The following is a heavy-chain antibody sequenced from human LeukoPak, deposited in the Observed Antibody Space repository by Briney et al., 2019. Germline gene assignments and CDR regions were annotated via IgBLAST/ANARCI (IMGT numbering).Heavy chain of an antibody. CDR2: ISNHNGNT. CDR1: GFTFSAYG. D-gene: IGHD3-10*01. Sequence: ASVKVSCKPSGFTFSAYGIAWVRQAPGHGPEWMGWISNHNGNTKYAQKFQDRITVTTETSTGTAPMELRSLKPDDTGIYYCTRGVALATVYYFDFWGRGTQVTVAS. CDR3: TRGVALATVYYFDF. J-gene: IGHJ4*02. V-gene: IGHV1-18*04.